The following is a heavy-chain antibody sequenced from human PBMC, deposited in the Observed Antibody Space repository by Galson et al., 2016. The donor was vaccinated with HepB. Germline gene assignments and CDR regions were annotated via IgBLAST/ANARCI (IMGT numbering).Heavy chain of an antibody. J-gene: IGHJ6*02. CDR3: AIQPARDGCSSTSCYARDYYYYGMDV. CDR1: GFTFSSYA. CDR2: ISYDGSNQ. D-gene: IGHD2-2*01. Sequence: SLRLSCAASGFTFSSYAMHWVRQAPGKGLEWVAVISYDGSNQYYADSVKGRFTISRDNSKNTLYLQMNSLRAEDTAVYYCAIQPARDGCSSTSCYARDYYYYGMDVWGQGTTVTVSS. V-gene: IGHV3-30*04.